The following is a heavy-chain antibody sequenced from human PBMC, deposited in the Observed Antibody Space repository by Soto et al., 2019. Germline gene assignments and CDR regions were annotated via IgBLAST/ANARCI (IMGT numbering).Heavy chain of an antibody. CDR2: VSSTGSS. CDR1: GGSISNYY. Sequence: SETLSLTCAVSGGSISNYYWSWIRQSAEKRLEWIGRVSSTGSSYYNPSLKSRVTISVDTSKNQVSLNLTSVTAADTAVYYCARGVPAAGTDWFDPWGQGTLVTVSS. CDR3: ARGVPAAGTDWFDP. V-gene: IGHV4-4*07. D-gene: IGHD6-13*01. J-gene: IGHJ5*02.